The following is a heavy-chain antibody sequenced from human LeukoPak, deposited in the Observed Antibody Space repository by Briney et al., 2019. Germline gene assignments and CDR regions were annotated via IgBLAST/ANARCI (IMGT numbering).Heavy chain of an antibody. D-gene: IGHD3-10*01. V-gene: IGHV3-23*01. CDR3: AKDLPQYGSVSYSDY. Sequence: GGYLRLSCAASGFTFSDYAMDWVRQAPGKGLEWVSSISSSGDRTYYADSVKGRFSISRDSSKNTVFLQMSSLRAEDTAIYYCAKDLPQYGSVSYSDYWGQGTLVTVSS. J-gene: IGHJ4*02. CDR2: ISSSGDRT. CDR1: GFTFSDYA.